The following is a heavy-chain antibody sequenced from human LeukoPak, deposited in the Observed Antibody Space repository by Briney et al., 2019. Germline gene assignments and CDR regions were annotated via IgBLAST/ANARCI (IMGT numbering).Heavy chain of an antibody. CDR2: ISHDGYHE. D-gene: IGHD1-26*01. Sequence: PGGSLRLSCAASGFAFSQFTVHWVRQAPGKGLEWVAVISHDGYHEYYADSVKGRFTISRDNSKNTLYLQMNSLRAEDTAVYYCANWDDRKTYYYYYGMDVWGQGTTVTVSS. CDR1: GFAFSQFT. V-gene: IGHV3-30-3*01. J-gene: IGHJ6*02. CDR3: ANWDDRKTYYYYYGMDV.